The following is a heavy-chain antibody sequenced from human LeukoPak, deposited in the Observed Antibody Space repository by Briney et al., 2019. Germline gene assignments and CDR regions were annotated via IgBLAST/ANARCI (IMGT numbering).Heavy chain of an antibody. J-gene: IGHJ4*02. CDR1: GYTFTDYY. V-gene: IGHV1-46*01. Sequence: ASVKVSCKASGYTFTDYYLHWVRQAPGQGLEWMGMINHSDGTTRVAQKFEGRVTVTRDTSTSTLYMDLSSLRSEDTAAYFCARATDQDFDFWGQGTLVTVSS. CDR2: INHSDGTT. CDR3: ARATDQDFDF.